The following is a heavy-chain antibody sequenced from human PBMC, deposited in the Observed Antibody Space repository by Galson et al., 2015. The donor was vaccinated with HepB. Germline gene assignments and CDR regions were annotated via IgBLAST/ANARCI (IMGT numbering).Heavy chain of an antibody. D-gene: IGHD2-8*01. Sequence: TLSLTCTVSGDSISSGGWYWTWIRQRPGKGLEWIGYIFYSGATYYNPSLRSRIIISVDTSKSQFHLKLSSVTAVDTAVYYCAREWKVYEMGYYFGMDVWGQGIAVTVSS. CDR3: AREWKVYEMGYYFGMDV. J-gene: IGHJ6*02. CDR1: GDSISSGGWY. V-gene: IGHV4-31*03. CDR2: IFYSGAT.